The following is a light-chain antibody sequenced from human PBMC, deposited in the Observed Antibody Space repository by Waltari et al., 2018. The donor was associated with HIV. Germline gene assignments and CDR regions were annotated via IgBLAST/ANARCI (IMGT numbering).Light chain of an antibody. CDR3: QQFYRPPYT. V-gene: IGKV3-20*01. J-gene: IGKJ2*01. CDR1: QSVGSGY. Sequence: ETVLTQSTGPMSLSPGERVTLSCRASQSVGSGYLAWYQQKPGQAPRLLTYGESSRATGIPDRFSGSGSKTDFTLTINRLEPEDFAVYYCQQFYRPPYTFGQGTKLEIK. CDR2: GES.